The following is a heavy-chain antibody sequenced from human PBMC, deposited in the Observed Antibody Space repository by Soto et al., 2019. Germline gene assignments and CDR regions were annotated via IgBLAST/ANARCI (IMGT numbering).Heavy chain of an antibody. CDR1: GYTFTDYA. V-gene: IGHV1-3*01. D-gene: IGHD3-10*01. CDR2: ISAGNGDT. J-gene: IGHJ6*02. CDR3: ARDLWAMDV. Sequence: ASVKVSCKASGYTFTDYAIHWVRQAPGQRLEWMGWISAGNGDTRYSQKFQDRVTITRVTSASTAYMELNNLRSEDTAAYFCARDLWAMDVWGQGTTVTVSS.